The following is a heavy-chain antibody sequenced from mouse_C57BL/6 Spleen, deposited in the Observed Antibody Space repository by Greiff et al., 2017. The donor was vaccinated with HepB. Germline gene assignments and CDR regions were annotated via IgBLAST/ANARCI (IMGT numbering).Heavy chain of an antibody. V-gene: IGHV5-17*01. CDR2: ISSGSSTI. CDR1: GFTFSDYG. D-gene: IGHD2-5*01. J-gene: IGHJ2*01. Sequence: EVHLVESGGGLVKPGGSLKLSCAASGFTFSDYGMHWVRQAPEKGLEWVAYISSGSSTIYYADTVKGRFTIARDNAKNTLFLQMTSLRSEDTAMYYCARGKAHYSNPDYWGQGTTLTVSS. CDR3: ARGKAHYSNPDY.